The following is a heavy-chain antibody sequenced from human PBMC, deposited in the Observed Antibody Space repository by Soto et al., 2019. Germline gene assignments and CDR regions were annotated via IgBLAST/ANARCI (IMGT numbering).Heavy chain of an antibody. D-gene: IGHD2-21*02. V-gene: IGHV3-23*01. Sequence: EVQLLESGGGLVQPGGSLRLSCAVSGFSFSNSAMTWVRQAPGKGLEWVSGISGSGDITYNTDSVKGRFAISRDTSKNLFFLKMGGLRAKDRAVFYCAKPPQGVFGYHDCLFNSWGQGTLVTVSS. CDR2: ISGSGDIT. CDR3: AKPPQGVFGYHDCLFNS. CDR1: GFSFSNSA. J-gene: IGHJ4*02.